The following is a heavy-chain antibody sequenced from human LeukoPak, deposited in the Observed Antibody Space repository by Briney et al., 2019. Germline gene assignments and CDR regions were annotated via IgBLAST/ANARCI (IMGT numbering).Heavy chain of an antibody. Sequence: SETLSLTCTVSGGSISSGSYYWSWIRQPAGKGLEWIGRIYTSGSTNYNPSLKSRVTISVDTSKNQFSLKLSSVTAADTAVYYCARARESDIDYWGQGTLVTVSS. CDR1: GGSISSGSYY. CDR3: ARARESDIDY. J-gene: IGHJ4*02. V-gene: IGHV4-61*02. CDR2: IYTSGST.